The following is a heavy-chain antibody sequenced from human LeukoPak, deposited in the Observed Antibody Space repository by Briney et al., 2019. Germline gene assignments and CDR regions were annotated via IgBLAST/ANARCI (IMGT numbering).Heavy chain of an antibody. CDR2: IYTSGST. CDR1: GGSISSYY. D-gene: IGHD3-10*01. V-gene: IGHV4-4*07. CDR3: ARAPALDYYGSGSYYNGANWFDP. Sequence: SETLSLTCTVSGGSISSYYWNWIRQPAGKGLEWTGRIYTSGSTNYNPSLKSRVTMSVDTSKNQFSLKLSSVTAADTAVYYCARAPALDYYGSGSYYNGANWFDPWGQGTLVTVSS. J-gene: IGHJ5*02.